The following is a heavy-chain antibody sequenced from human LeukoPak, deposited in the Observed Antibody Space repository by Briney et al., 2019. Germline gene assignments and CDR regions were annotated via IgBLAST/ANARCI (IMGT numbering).Heavy chain of an antibody. CDR2: IYTSGST. D-gene: IGHD6-6*01. Sequence: SETLSLTCTVPGGSISSYYWRWIRQPPGKGLEWIGYIYTSGSTNYNPSLKRRVTISVDTSKNQFSLKLSSVTAADTAVYYCARHGGSSSFDYWGQGTLVTVSS. J-gene: IGHJ4*02. CDR1: GGSISSYY. V-gene: IGHV4-4*09. CDR3: ARHGGSSSFDY.